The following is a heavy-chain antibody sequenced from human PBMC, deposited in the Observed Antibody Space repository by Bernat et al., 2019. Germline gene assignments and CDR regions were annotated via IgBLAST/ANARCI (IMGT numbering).Heavy chain of an antibody. CDR3: ARGRGVEGDWFDP. CDR1: GFTFSSYA. Sequence: QVQLVESGGGVVQPGRSLRLSCAASGFTFSSYAMHWVRQAPGKGLEWVAVISYDGSNKYYADSVKGRFTISRDNSKNTLYLQMNSLRAEDMAVYYCARGRGVEGDWFDPWGQGTLVIVSS. V-gene: IGHV3-30-3*01. D-gene: IGHD3-10*01. J-gene: IGHJ5*02. CDR2: ISYDGSNK.